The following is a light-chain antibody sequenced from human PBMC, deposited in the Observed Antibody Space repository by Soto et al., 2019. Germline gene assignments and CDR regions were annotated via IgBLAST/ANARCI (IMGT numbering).Light chain of an antibody. V-gene: IGKV1-5*03. Sequence: DLPMAQSPSTLPANIGDRVSITCRASQTINTWLAWYQQKPGKAPNLLIYQASTLETGVPSRFSGSGSGTEFTLTISGLQPDDFASYYCQQYDNYPLTFGGGTKVEI. CDR3: QQYDNYPLT. CDR1: QTINTW. CDR2: QAS. J-gene: IGKJ4*01.